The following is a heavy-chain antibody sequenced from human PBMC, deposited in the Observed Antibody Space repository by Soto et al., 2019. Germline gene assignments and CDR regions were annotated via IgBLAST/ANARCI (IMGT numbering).Heavy chain of an antibody. J-gene: IGHJ4*02. CDR2: ISSSSTFK. V-gene: IGHV3-21*02. CDR1: GFTFSNYN. Sequence: EVQLVESGGGLVKPGGSLRLSCAASGFTFSNYNMNWVRQAPGKGLEWVSSISSSSTFKNYADSVKGRFTISRDNDKNSVYLHMSSLGAEDTAVYYCATDPPLSMIVVVGVDDFWGQGTLVTVSS. D-gene: IGHD3-22*01. CDR3: ATDPPLSMIVVVGVDDF.